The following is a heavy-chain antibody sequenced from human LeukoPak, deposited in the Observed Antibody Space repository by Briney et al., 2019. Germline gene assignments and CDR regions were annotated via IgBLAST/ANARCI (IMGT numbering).Heavy chain of an antibody. D-gene: IGHD6-19*01. CDR2: IYHSGST. CDR1: GGTISSSNW. V-gene: IGHV4-4*02. CDR3: ARSGWGHSSGWYAVLGWREYFQH. Sequence: PSGTLSLTCAVSGGTISSSNWWSWVRQPPGKGLEWIGEIYHSGSTNYNPSLKSRVTISVDKSKNQFSLQLNSVPPEDTAVYYCARSGWGHSSGWYAVLGWREYFQHWGQGTLVTVSS. J-gene: IGHJ1*01.